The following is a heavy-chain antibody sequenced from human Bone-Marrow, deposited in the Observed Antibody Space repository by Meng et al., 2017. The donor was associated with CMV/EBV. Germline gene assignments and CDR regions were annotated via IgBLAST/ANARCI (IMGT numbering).Heavy chain of an antibody. D-gene: IGHD2-21*01. J-gene: IGHJ6*02. V-gene: IGHV3-53*01. CDR3: ARDVSPRSSAYFAIYYFYALDV. CDR2: IYSGGCT. CDR1: GFTVRNNY. Sequence: GESLKISCSASGFTVRNNYMNWVRQAPGKGLEWVSPIYSGGCTDNADSVKGRFTIFRDNSKKTPHVQMNRLRAEDTAVYYCARDVSPRSSAYFAIYYFYALDVWGQGTTVTVSS.